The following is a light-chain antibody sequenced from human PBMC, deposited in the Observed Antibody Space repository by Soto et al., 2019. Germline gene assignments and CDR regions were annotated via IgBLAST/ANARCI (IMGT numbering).Light chain of an antibody. CDR3: QTWSSDIRV. CDR2: LNSDGSH. CDR1: SGHNSYA. Sequence: QPVLTQPPSASASLGASVKLTCTLSSGHNSYAIAWHQQRPEKGPRYLMKLNSDGSHSKGAGIPDRLSGSSAGAERYLTISSLQSEDEAGYYCQTWSSDIRVFGGGSKLAVL. J-gene: IGLJ3*02. V-gene: IGLV4-69*01.